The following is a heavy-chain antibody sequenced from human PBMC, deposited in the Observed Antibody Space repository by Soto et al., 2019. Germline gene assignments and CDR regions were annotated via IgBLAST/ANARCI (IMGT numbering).Heavy chain of an antibody. Sequence: ESGGGLVQPGGSLILSCAASGFTFSSYSMNWVRQSPGKGLEWVSYISSSSSTIYYADSVKGRFTISRDNAKNSLYLQMNSLRDEDTAVYYCARIGKVPYYYDSSGYFGFEYWGQGTMVNVSS. CDR3: ARIGKVPYYYDSSGYFGFEY. D-gene: IGHD3-22*01. J-gene: IGHJ4*02. CDR2: ISSSSSTI. CDR1: GFTFSSYS. V-gene: IGHV3-48*02.